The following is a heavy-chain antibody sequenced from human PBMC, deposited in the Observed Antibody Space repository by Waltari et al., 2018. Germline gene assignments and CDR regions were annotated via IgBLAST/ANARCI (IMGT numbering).Heavy chain of an antibody. CDR3: ARDEYSGIAGDAFDI. V-gene: IGHV3-30*04. Sequence: QVQLVESGGGVVQPGRSLRLSCAASGFTFSSYAMHWVRQAPGKGLEWVAVISYDGRNKYYADSVKGRFTISRDNSKNTLYLQMNSLRAEDTAVYYCARDEYSGIAGDAFDIWGQGTMVTVSS. D-gene: IGHD1-26*01. CDR1: GFTFSSYA. J-gene: IGHJ3*02. CDR2: ISYDGRNK.